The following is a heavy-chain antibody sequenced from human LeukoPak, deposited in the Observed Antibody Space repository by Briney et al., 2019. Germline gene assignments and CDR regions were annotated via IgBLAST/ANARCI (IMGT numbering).Heavy chain of an antibody. Sequence: GGSLRLSCAASGFTFSSYAMSWVRQAPGKGLEWVAYISSTSSAIFYADSVRGRFTISRDNSKNTLFVQMNSLRAEDTAIYYCAREAEGSSWTYYFDYWGQGALVTVSS. V-gene: IGHV3-48*01. D-gene: IGHD6-13*01. CDR3: AREAEGSSWTYYFDY. CDR1: GFTFSSYA. J-gene: IGHJ4*02. CDR2: ISSTSSAI.